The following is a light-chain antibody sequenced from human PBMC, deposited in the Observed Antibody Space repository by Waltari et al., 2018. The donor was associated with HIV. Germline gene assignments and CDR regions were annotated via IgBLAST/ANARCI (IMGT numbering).Light chain of an antibody. J-gene: IGLJ1*01. V-gene: IGLV2-23*01. CDR1: SSDVGGYSL. Sequence: QSALTQPASVSGSPGQSITISCIGTSSDVGGYSLVSWYQHHPGKAPQLLLFEDTERPSGVSNRFSASKSGTTASLTISGLLAGDAADYYCCSYGGFTTYVFGSGTKVTVL. CDR3: CSYGGFTTYV. CDR2: EDT.